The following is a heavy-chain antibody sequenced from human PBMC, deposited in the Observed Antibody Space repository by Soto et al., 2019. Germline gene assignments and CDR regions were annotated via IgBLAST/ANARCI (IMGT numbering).Heavy chain of an antibody. CDR2: INHSGST. J-gene: IGHJ4*02. CDR3: GRGTDLTGPIDY. D-gene: IGHD1-20*01. CDR1: GGSFSGYY. V-gene: IGHV4-34*01. Sequence: SETLSLTCAVYGGSFSGYYWSWIRQPPGKGLEWIGEINHSGSTNYNPSLKSRVTISVDTSKNQFSLKLSSVTAADTAVYYCGRGTDLTGPIDYWGQGTLVTVSS.